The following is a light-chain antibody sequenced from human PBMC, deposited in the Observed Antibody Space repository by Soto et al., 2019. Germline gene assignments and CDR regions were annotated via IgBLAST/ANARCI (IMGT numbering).Light chain of an antibody. CDR1: SSDVGGYNY. V-gene: IGLV2-14*03. CDR2: DVS. CDR3: SSYTSSSTVV. J-gene: IGLJ2*01. Sequence: QSALTQPASVSGSPGQSITISCTGTSSDVGGYNYVSWYQHHPGKAPKLMIYDVSNRPSGFSNRFSGSTSGNTASLTISGLHAEDEADYYCSSYTSSSTVVFGGGTKLTVL.